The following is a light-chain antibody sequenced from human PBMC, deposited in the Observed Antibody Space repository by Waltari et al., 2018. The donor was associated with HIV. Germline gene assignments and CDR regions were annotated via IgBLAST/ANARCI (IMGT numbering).Light chain of an antibody. CDR1: SSNIGSNT. Sequence: QSVLTQTPSASGTPGQRVIVSCSGSSSNIGSNTVNWYQQLPGAAPRLLIHCLDQRPSGVPDRFSGSKSGAAASLAISGLRSEDEADYYCATWDDTLSGHVVFGGGTKLNVL. J-gene: IGLJ2*01. V-gene: IGLV1-44*01. CDR3: ATWDDTLSGHVV. CDR2: CLD.